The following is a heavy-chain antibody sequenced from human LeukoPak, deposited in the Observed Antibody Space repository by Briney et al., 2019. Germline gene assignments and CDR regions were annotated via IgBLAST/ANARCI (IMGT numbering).Heavy chain of an antibody. CDR3: ARDKGWGSGLDY. V-gene: IGHV4-31*03. CDR1: GVSISSGAYY. J-gene: IGHJ4*02. CDR2: ISYSGST. Sequence: SQTLSLTCTVSGVSISSGAYYWTWVRQHPGKGLERIGYISYSGSTYYNPSLKSRVTMSLDTSKNQFSLKLSSVTAADTAVHYCARDKGWGSGLDYWGQGTLVTVSS. D-gene: IGHD3-10*01.